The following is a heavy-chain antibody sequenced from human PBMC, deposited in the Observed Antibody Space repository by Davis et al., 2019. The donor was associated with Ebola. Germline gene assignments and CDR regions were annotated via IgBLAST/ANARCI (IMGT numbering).Heavy chain of an antibody. D-gene: IGHD3-16*01. CDR1: GGSISSYY. J-gene: IGHJ5*02. CDR3: ARAIGGRGGWFDP. CDR2: IYYSGST. Sequence: SEILSLTCTVSGGSISSYYWSWIRQPPGKGLEWIGYIYYSGSTNYNPSLKSRVTISVDTSKNQFSLKLSSVTAADTAVYYCARAIGGRGGWFDPWGQGTLVTVSS. V-gene: IGHV4-59*12.